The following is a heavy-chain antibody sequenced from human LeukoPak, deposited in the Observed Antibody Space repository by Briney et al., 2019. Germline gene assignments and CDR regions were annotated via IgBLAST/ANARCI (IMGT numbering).Heavy chain of an antibody. CDR1: GFTFNTHA. J-gene: IGHJ4*02. D-gene: IGHD6-13*01. CDR2: ISGSGGST. Sequence: PGGSLRLSCAASGFTFNTHAMTWVRQAPGKGLEWVSAISGSGGSTYYADSVKGRFTISRDNSRNTLYLQMNSLRAEDTAVYYCAALGYSSSSNYLDYWGQGTLVTVSS. CDR3: AALGYSSSSNYLDY. V-gene: IGHV3-23*01.